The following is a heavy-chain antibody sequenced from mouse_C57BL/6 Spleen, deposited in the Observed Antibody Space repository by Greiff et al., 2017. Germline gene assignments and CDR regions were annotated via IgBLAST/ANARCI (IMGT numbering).Heavy chain of an antibody. CDR1: GYSFTDYN. Sequence: EVQLQQSGPELVKPGASVKISCKASGYSFTDYNMNWVKQSNGKSLEWIGVINPNYGTPSYNQKFKGKATLTVDQSSSTAYMQLNSLTSEDSAVYYGARGYNGSSPYYFDYWGQGTTLTVSS. CDR2: INPNYGTP. J-gene: IGHJ2*01. CDR3: ARGYNGSSPYYFDY. D-gene: IGHD1-1*01. V-gene: IGHV1-39*01.